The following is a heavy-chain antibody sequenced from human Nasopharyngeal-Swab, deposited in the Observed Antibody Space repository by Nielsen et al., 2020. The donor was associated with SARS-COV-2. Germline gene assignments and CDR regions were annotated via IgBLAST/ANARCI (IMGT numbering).Heavy chain of an antibody. J-gene: IGHJ6*02. CDR2: INPSGGST. CDR3: ARRYCSGGSCRWGMDV. V-gene: IGHV1-46*01. CDR1: GYTFTSYY. D-gene: IGHD2-15*01. Sequence: ASVKVSCKASGYTFTSYYMHWVRQAPGQGLEWMGIINPSGGSTSYAQKFQSRVTMTRDTSTSTVYMELSSLRSEDTAVYYCARRYCSGGSCRWGMDVWGQGTTVTVSS.